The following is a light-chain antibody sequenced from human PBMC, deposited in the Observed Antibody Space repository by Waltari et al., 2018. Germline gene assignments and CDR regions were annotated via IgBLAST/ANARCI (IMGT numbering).Light chain of an antibody. CDR3: QQYYSTPLT. Sequence: DIVMTQSPDSLAVSLGERTTIHCKSSPSVLYSSNNKNYLAWYQQKPGQPPKLLIYWASTLESGVPDRFSGSGSGTDFTLTISSLQAEDVAVYYCQQYYSTPLTFGGGTKVEIK. J-gene: IGKJ4*01. V-gene: IGKV4-1*01. CDR2: WAS. CDR1: PSVLYSSNNKNY.